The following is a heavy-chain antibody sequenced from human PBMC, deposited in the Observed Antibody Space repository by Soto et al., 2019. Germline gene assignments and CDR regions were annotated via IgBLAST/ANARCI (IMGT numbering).Heavy chain of an antibody. CDR3: ARDGTLYDSRAYYYLY. CDR1: GGTFSSYT. V-gene: IGHV1-69*01. D-gene: IGHD3-22*01. CDR2: ITPMFGTP. J-gene: IGHJ4*02. Sequence: QVQLVQSGAEVKKPGSSVKVSCKASGGTFSSYTITWVRQAPGQGLEWMGGITPMFGTPNYAQKFRGRVTINADEYTSTAYMELSSLRSEDTAMYFCARDGTLYDSRAYYYLYWGQGTLVTVSS.